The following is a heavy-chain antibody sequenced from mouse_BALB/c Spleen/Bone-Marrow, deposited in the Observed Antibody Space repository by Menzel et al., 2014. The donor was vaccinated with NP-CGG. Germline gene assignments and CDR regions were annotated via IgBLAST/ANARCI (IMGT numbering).Heavy chain of an antibody. CDR3: AREDRRYGNNDWFAY. CDR1: SYTFTSYW. J-gene: IGHJ3*01. CDR2: IATGSGST. Sequence: DLVKPGASVKLSCKASSYTFTSYWINWIKQRPGQGLEWIGRIATGSGSTYYNEKFKGKATLTVDTSSSTAYIQLSSLSSEDSAVYFCAREDRRYGNNDWFAYWGQGTLVTVSA. D-gene: IGHD2-1*01. V-gene: IGHV1S41*01.